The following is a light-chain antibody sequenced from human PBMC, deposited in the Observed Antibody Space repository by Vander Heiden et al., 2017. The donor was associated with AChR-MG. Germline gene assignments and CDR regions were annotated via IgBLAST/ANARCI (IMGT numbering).Light chain of an antibody. CDR1: NLANKN. Sequence: SYELTQPLSVSVALGQTARISCGGSNLANKNVHWYQQKAGQAPVLVIYRDNIRPSEIPERFSGSNSWNTATLTISRAQVGDEADYYCQVWDTSTVVFGGGTKLTVL. CDR3: QVWDTSTVV. CDR2: RDN. V-gene: IGLV3-9*01. J-gene: IGLJ2*01.